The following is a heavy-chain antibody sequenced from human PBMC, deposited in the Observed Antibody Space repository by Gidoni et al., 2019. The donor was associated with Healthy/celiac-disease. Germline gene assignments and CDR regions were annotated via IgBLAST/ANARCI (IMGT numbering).Heavy chain of an antibody. Sequence: QVTLKESGPVLVKPTETLTLTCTVAGCSLSNARMGVSWIRQPPGKALEWLAHIFSNDEKSYSTSLKSRLTISKDTSKSQVVLTMTNMDPVDTATYSCARIYGSSGYYGWRYFDYWGQGTLVTVSS. J-gene: IGHJ4*02. V-gene: IGHV2-26*01. CDR1: GCSLSNARMG. CDR2: IFSNDEK. D-gene: IGHD3-22*01. CDR3: ARIYGSSGYYGWRYFDY.